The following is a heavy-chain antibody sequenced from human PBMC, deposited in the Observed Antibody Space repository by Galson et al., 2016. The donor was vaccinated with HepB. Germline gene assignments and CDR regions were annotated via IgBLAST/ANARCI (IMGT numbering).Heavy chain of an antibody. CDR2: ISNDGGTT. CDR3: VRGAWDFLS. D-gene: IGHD1-26*01. J-gene: IGHJ5*02. Sequence: SLRLSCATSGFTFRSHAMFWVRQAPGKGLKYVSHISNDGGTTYYADSAKGRFTVSRDFSTNTLYLELTSLRSDDTAVYYCVRGAWDFLSWGLGTLVTVSS. CDR1: GFTFRSHA. V-gene: IGHV3-64*04.